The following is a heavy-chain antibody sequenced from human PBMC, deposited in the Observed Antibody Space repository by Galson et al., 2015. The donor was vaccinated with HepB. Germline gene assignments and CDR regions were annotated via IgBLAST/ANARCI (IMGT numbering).Heavy chain of an antibody. D-gene: IGHD3-10*01. J-gene: IGHJ4*02. CDR1: GYKFGDLS. V-gene: IGHV1-24*01. Sequence: SVKVSCKVSGYKFGDLSIHWVRQAPGKGLEWMGGFDVEVGDTFYGQSFQGRVTMTGDTSTDTAYMELSSLTYEDTAGYFCGARRFGKLYFDYWGQGTQATVSS. CDR2: FDVEVGDT. CDR3: GARRFGKLYFDY.